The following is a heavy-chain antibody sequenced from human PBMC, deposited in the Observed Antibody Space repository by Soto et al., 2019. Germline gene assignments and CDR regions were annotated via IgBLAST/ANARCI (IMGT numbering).Heavy chain of an antibody. CDR1: GFTFSSYG. CDR3: ARERVATIRYYYYGMDV. Sequence: QVQLVESGGGVVQPGRSLRLSCAASGFTFSSYGMHWVRQAPGKGLEWVAVIWYDGSNKYYADSVKGRFTISRDNSKNMLYLQMISLRAEDTAVYYCARERVATIRYYYYGMDVWGQGTTVTVS. V-gene: IGHV3-33*01. CDR2: IWYDGSNK. D-gene: IGHD5-12*01. J-gene: IGHJ6*02.